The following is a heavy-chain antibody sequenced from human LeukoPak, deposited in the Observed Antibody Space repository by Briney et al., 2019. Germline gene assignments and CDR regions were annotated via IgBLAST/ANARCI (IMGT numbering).Heavy chain of an antibody. CDR2: INHSGST. J-gene: IGHJ4*02. D-gene: IGHD2-2*01. CDR3: ARGNADIVVVPAAISPLPDY. V-gene: IGHV4-34*01. CDR1: GGSFSGYY. Sequence: PSETLSLTCAVYGGSFSGYYWSWIRQPPGKGLEWIGEINHSGSTNYNPSLKSRVTISVDTSKNQFSLKLSSVTAADTAVYYCARGNADIVVVPAAISPLPDYWGQGTLVTVSS.